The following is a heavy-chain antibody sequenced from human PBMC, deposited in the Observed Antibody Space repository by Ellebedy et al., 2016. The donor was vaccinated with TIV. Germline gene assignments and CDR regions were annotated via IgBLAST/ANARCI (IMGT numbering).Heavy chain of an antibody. CDR2: INHSGST. CDR3: ARGYLNFGELSVSTYNWFDP. Sequence: GSLRLSXTVSGASITSGDYYWSWIRQPPGKGLEWIGEINHSGSTKYNPSLKSRVTISVDTPKNQVSLKLSSVTAADTAVYYCARGYLNFGELSVSTYNWFDPWGQGTPVTVSS. J-gene: IGHJ5*02. V-gene: IGHV4-34*01. CDR1: GASITSGDYY. D-gene: IGHD3-10*01.